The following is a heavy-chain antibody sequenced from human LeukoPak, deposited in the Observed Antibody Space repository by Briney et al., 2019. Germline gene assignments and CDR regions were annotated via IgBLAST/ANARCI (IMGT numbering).Heavy chain of an antibody. CDR1: GYTFTCYY. CDR2: INPSSGGT. Sequence: SVQVPCKASGYTFTCYYMHWVRQAPGQGLEWMGWINPSSGGTNYAQNFQGRVTMTRDTSTRTVYMELSRLRSDDTAVYYCANTYALGNYYKGGFDPWGQGTLVTVSS. V-gene: IGHV1-2*02. D-gene: IGHD3-10*01. CDR3: ANTYALGNYYKGGFDP. J-gene: IGHJ5*02.